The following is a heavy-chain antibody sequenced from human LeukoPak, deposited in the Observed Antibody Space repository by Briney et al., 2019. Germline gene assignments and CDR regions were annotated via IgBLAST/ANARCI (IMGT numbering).Heavy chain of an antibody. CDR2: IYPGDSDT. CDR1: GYSFTSYW. V-gene: IGHV5-51*01. Sequence: GESLKISCKGSGYSFTSYWIGWVRQVPGKGLEWMGIIYPGDSDTRYSPSLQGQVTISAHKSIRTACLQWSSLKASDTAMYYCARRGGYSGYDYGYWGQGTLVTVSS. J-gene: IGHJ4*02. CDR3: ARRGGYSGYDYGY. D-gene: IGHD5-12*01.